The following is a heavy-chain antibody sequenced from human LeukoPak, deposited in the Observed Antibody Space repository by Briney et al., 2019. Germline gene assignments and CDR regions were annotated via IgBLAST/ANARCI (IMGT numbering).Heavy chain of an antibody. CDR2: IYYSGST. CDR3: ATIINITMIDNYYMDV. J-gene: IGHJ6*03. D-gene: IGHD3-22*01. CDR1: GSSISSYY. Sequence: SETLSLTCTVSGSSISSYYWSWIRQPPGKGLEWIGYIYYSGSTTYNPSLKSRVTMSGDTSNNQFSLKLSSVTAADTAVYYCATIINITMIDNYYMDVWGKGTTVTVSS. V-gene: IGHV4-59*01.